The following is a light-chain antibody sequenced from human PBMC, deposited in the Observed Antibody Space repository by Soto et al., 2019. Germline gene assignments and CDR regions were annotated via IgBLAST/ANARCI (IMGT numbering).Light chain of an antibody. CDR2: GAS. CDR1: QSISSSF. Sequence: EFVLTQSPGKLSLSPGERATLSCRASQSISSSFLAWYQQKPGQAPRLLFYGASRRGTGIPDRFSGSGSGTDFTLTISRLEPEDCAVYYCQQYGSSPPLTFGGGTKVEIK. J-gene: IGKJ4*01. V-gene: IGKV3-20*01. CDR3: QQYGSSPPLT.